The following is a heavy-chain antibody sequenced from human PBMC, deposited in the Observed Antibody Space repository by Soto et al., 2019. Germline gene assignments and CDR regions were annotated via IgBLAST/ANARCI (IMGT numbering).Heavy chain of an antibody. Sequence: EVQLVESGGGLVQRGGSLRLSCAASGFTFSSSSMNWVRQAPGKGLEWVSFIDTLSSTMYYADSVRGRFTISRDNAKNSLYLQMNSLRAEDTAIYYCTGGGVNSGPGYWGQGTLVTVSS. J-gene: IGHJ4*02. D-gene: IGHD1-26*01. V-gene: IGHV3-48*01. CDR3: TGGGVNSGPGY. CDR2: IDTLSSTM. CDR1: GFTFSSSS.